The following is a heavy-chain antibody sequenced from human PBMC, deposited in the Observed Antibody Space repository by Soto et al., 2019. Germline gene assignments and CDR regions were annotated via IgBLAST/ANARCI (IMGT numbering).Heavy chain of an antibody. Sequence: GASVKVSCKASGGTFSSYAISWVRQAPGQGLEWMGGIIPIFGTANYAQKFQGRVTITADESTSTAYMELSSLRSEDTAVYYCASPDGYGSGIGEYYFDYWGQGTLVTVSS. V-gene: IGHV1-69*13. CDR1: GGTFSSYA. CDR3: ASPDGYGSGIGEYYFDY. J-gene: IGHJ4*02. D-gene: IGHD3-10*01. CDR2: IIPIFGTA.